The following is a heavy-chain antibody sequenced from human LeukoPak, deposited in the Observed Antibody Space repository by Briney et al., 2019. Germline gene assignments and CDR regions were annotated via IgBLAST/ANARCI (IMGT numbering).Heavy chain of an antibody. V-gene: IGHV4-59*01. J-gene: IGHJ4*02. D-gene: IGHD6-6*01. Sequence: SETLSLTCTVSGGSISSYYWIWIRQPPGKGLEWIGYIYYSGSTNYNPSLKSRVTISVDTSKNQFSLKLSSVTAADTAVYYCASGYRSSFDYWGQGTLVTVSS. CDR1: GGSISSYY. CDR2: IYYSGST. CDR3: ASGYRSSFDY.